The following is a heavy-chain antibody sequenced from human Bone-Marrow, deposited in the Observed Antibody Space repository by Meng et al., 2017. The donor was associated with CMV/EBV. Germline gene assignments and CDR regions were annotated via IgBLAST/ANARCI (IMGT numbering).Heavy chain of an antibody. CDR1: GFTFSSYE. V-gene: IGHV3-48*03. CDR2: ISSSGSTI. D-gene: IGHD6-13*01. CDR3: ARQQLVPPYYHYGMDV. Sequence: GESLKISCAASGFTFSSYEMNWVRQAPGKGLEWVSYISSSGSTIYYADSVKGRFTISRDNAKNSLYLQMHSLRADDTAVYYCARQQLVPPYYHYGMDVWGQGTTVTVSS. J-gene: IGHJ6*02.